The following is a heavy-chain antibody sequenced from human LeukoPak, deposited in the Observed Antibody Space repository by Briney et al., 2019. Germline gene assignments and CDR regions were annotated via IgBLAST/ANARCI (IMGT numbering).Heavy chain of an antibody. CDR3: YSMIGVGIRVTNDY. D-gene: IGHD3-22*01. J-gene: IGHJ4*02. CDR2: IYSGGST. V-gene: IGHV3-66*01. Sequence: GGSLRLSCVVSGFTVSSNYMSWVRQAPGKGLEWVSVIYSGGSTYYADSVKGRFAISRDNSKNTLYLQMNSLRAEDTAVYYGYSMIGVGIRVTNDYWGLGTLVTVSS. CDR1: GFTVSSNY.